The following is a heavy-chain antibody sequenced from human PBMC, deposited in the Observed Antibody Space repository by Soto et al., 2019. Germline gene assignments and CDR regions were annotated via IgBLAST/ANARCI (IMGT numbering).Heavy chain of an antibody. CDR2: IYHSGST. D-gene: IGHD3-9*01. V-gene: IGHV4-30-2*01. CDR3: ARGHYDILTGYYANWFDP. Sequence: QLQLQESGSGLVKPSQTLSLTCAVSGGSISSGGYSWSWIRQPPGKGLEWIGYIYHSGSTYYNPSLKSRVTISVDRSKNQFSLKLSSVTAADTAVYYCARGHYDILTGYYANWFDPWGQGTLVTVSS. J-gene: IGHJ5*02. CDR1: GGSISSGGYS.